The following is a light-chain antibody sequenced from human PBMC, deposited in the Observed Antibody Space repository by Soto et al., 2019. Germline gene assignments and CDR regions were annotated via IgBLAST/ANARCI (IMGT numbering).Light chain of an antibody. CDR2: DNN. CDR1: SSNIESNY. V-gene: IGLV1-51*01. J-gene: IGLJ2*01. Sequence: QSVLTQPPSVSAAPGQKVTTSCSGSSSNIESNYVSWYQQVPGTAPKLLIHDNNQRPSGVPDRFSGSKSGTSATLGITGLQTGDEADYYCGTWDSGLSGVVFGGGTKLTVL. CDR3: GTWDSGLSGVV.